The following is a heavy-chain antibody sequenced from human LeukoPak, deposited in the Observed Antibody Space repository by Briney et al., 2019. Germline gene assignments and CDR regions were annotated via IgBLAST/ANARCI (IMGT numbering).Heavy chain of an antibody. CDR2: VYYSGST. J-gene: IGHJ4*02. CDR1: GGSISSGGYY. Sequence: PSQTLSLTCNVSGGSISSGGYYWSWIRQPPGKGLEWIGYVYYSGSTNYNPSLKSRVTISVDTSKNQFSLTLSSVTAADTAVYYCARDYSNYIIDYWGQGTLVTVSS. CDR3: ARDYSNYIIDY. D-gene: IGHD4-11*01. V-gene: IGHV4-61*08.